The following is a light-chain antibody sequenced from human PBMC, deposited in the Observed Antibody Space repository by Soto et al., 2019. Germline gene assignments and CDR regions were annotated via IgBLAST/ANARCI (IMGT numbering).Light chain of an antibody. J-gene: IGKJ1*01. Sequence: EIVVTQSPGILSVSPGERATLSCRASQSVSSSYLAWYQQKPGQAPRLLIYGASSRATGIPDRFSGSGSGTDFTLTISRLEPEDCAVYYWQQYGSSPWPFGQGTKVEIK. CDR2: GAS. V-gene: IGKV3-20*01. CDR1: QSVSSSY. CDR3: QQYGSSPWP.